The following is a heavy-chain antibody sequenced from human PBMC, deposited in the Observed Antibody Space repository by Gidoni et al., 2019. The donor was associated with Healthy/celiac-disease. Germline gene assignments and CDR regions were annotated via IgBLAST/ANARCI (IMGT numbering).Heavy chain of an antibody. D-gene: IGHD2-2*01. CDR1: GFTFSSSA. CDR2: SSGRCGST. V-gene: IGHV3-23*01. Sequence: EVQLLESGGGLVQPGGFLRLSCAASGFTFSSSALSWGRQAPGKGLEWVSASSGRCGSTYYADSVKGRFTISRDNSKNTLYLQMNSLRAEDTAVYYCAKYQTGSTTRHEYYYYYGMDVWGQGTTVTVSS. J-gene: IGHJ6*02. CDR3: AKYQTGSTTRHEYYYYYGMDV.